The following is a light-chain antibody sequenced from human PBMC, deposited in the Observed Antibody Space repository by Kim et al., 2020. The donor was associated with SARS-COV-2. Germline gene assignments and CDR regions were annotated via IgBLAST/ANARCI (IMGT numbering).Light chain of an antibody. V-gene: IGKV4-1*01. CDR1: QRLLSSSINKSY. J-gene: IGKJ5*01. CDR3: QQYYSAPIT. Sequence: APISCTSGQRLLSSSINKSYLAWLQQKPRQPPKLLVSWASTRESGVPDRFSGSGSGTDFTLTISSLQAEDVAVYYCQQYYSAPITFGQGTRLEIK. CDR2: WAS.